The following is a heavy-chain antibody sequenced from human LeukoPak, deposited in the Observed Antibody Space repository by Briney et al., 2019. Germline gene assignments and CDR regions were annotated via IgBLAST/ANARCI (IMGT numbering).Heavy chain of an antibody. Sequence: SVKVSCKASGGTFSSYAISWVRQAPGQGLEWMGGIIPIFGTANYAQKFQGRVTITADKSTSTAYMELSSLRSEDTAVYYCARSRIAVAGIIGHAFDIWGQGTMVTVSS. CDR3: ARSRIAVAGIIGHAFDI. J-gene: IGHJ3*02. CDR2: IIPIFGTA. V-gene: IGHV1-69*06. CDR1: GGTFSSYA. D-gene: IGHD6-19*01.